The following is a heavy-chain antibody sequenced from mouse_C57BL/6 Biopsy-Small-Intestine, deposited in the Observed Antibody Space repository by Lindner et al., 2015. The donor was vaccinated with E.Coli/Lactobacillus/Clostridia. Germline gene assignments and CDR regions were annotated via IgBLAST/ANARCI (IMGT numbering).Heavy chain of an antibody. CDR2: IDLFDNET. Sequence: VQLQESGAEMVRPGASVKLSCKASGYTFTSYWMHWVKQRPGQGLEWIGKIDLFDNETHYSQKFKDKATLTVDKSSSTAYMQLKSLTSEDSAVYYCARSEALDYWGQETSVTVSS. CDR1: GYTFTSYW. CDR3: ARSEALDY. J-gene: IGHJ4*01. V-gene: IGHV1-52*01.